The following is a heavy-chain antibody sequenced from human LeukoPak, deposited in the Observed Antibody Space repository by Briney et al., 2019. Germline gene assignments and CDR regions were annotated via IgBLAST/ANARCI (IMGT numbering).Heavy chain of an antibody. J-gene: IGHJ4*02. V-gene: IGHV1-18*01. CDR3: ARGGSSGYYGAYFDY. D-gene: IGHD3-22*01. CDR2: ISAYNGNT. Sequence: ASVKVSCKASGYTFTSYGISWVRQAPGQGLEWMGWISAYNGNTNYAQMLQGRVTMTTDTSTSTAYMELRSLRSDDTAMYYCARGGSSGYYGAYFDYWGQGTLVTVSS. CDR1: GYTFTSYG.